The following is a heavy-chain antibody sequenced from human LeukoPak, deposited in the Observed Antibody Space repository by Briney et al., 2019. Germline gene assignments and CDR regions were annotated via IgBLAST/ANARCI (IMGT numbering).Heavy chain of an antibody. J-gene: IGHJ6*03. CDR3: ARYSSAFLTGYYYMDV. CDR1: GFTFSSYA. CDR2: VSGSGGHT. D-gene: IGHD6-19*01. Sequence: GGSLRLSCAASGFTFSSYAMTWVRQAPGKGLEWVSAVSGSGGHTYYADSVKGRFTISRDNSKNTLYLQMDTLRAEDTAVYYCARYSSAFLTGYYYMDVWGKGTTVTVSS. V-gene: IGHV3-23*01.